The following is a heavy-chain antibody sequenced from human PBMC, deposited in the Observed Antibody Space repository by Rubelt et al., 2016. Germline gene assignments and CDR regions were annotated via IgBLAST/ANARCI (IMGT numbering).Heavy chain of an antibody. CDR1: GGSFSGYY. CDR2: INHSGST. J-gene: IGHJ6*02. Sequence: QVQLQQWGAGLLKPSETLSLTCAVYGGSFSGYYWSWIRQPPGKGLEWIGEINHSGSTNYNPSLKSRVTISGDTSKNQLSLKLSSVTAADTAVYYCARGSSWYSVGMDVWGQGTTVTVSS. V-gene: IGHV4-34*01. D-gene: IGHD6-13*01. CDR3: ARGSSWYSVGMDV.